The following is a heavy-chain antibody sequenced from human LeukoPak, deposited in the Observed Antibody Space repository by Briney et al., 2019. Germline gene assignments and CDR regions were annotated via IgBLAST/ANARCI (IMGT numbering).Heavy chain of an antibody. J-gene: IGHJ4*02. V-gene: IGHV4-59*08. CDR2: IYYSGST. CDR1: GGSISSYY. CDR3: ARHMDYYDGSGYWPHIDY. D-gene: IGHD3-22*01. Sequence: SETLFLTCTVPGGSISSYYWSWIWQPPGKGLEWIGYIYYSGSTNYNPSLKSRVTISVDTSKNQFSLKLSSVTAADTAVYYCARHMDYYDGSGYWPHIDYWGQGTLVTVSS.